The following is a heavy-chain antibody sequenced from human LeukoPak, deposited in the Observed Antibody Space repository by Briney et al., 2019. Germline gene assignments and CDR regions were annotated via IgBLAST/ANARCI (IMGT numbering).Heavy chain of an antibody. Sequence: PSETLSLTCAVYGGSFSGYYWSWIRQPPGKGLEWIGEINHSGSTNYNPSLKSRVTISVDTSKNQFSLKLSSVTAADTAVYYCARAREFSIQDFDYWGQGTLVTVSS. V-gene: IGHV4-34*01. J-gene: IGHJ4*02. CDR2: INHSGST. D-gene: IGHD2-2*02. CDR1: GGSFSGYY. CDR3: ARAREFSIQDFDY.